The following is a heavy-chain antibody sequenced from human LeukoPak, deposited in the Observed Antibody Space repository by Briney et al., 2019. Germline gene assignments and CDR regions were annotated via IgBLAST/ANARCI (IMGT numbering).Heavy chain of an antibody. D-gene: IGHD3-10*02. CDR3: VYNRGYVTYDY. V-gene: IGHV3-7*05. Sequence: TGGSLRLSCAASGFTFSSYWMDWVRQAPGKGLEWVASMKEDGSDKYYVDSVKGRFTISRDNAKNSLYLQMNSLRAEDTAVYYCVYNRGYVTYDYWGQGTLVTVSS. CDR1: GFTFSSYW. CDR2: MKEDGSDK. J-gene: IGHJ4*02.